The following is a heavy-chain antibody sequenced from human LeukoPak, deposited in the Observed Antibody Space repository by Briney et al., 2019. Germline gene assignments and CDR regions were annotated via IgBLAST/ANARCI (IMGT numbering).Heavy chain of an antibody. D-gene: IGHD3-9*01. J-gene: IGHJ4*02. CDR3: ARDLDILTGPRGVVY. Sequence: GGSLRLPCAASGFTFSSYGMHWVRQAPGKGLEWVAVIWYDGSNKYYADSVKGRFTISRDNSKNTLYLQMNSLRAEDTAVYYCARDLDILTGPRGVVYCSQGALVTVSS. CDR1: GFTFSSYG. CDR2: IWYDGSNK. V-gene: IGHV3-33*08.